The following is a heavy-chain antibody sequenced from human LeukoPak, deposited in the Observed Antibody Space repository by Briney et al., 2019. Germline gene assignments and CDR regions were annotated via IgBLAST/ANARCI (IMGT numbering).Heavy chain of an antibody. J-gene: IGHJ4*02. CDR3: ARAYYYGSGSYYDY. CDR2: IIPIFGTA. Sequence: SVKVSCKASGGTFSSYAISWVRQAPGQGLERMGGIIPIFGTANYAQKFQGRVTITADESTSTAYMELSSLRSEDTAVYYCARAYYYGSGSYYDYWGQGTLVTVSS. D-gene: IGHD3-10*01. CDR1: GGTFSSYA. V-gene: IGHV1-69*13.